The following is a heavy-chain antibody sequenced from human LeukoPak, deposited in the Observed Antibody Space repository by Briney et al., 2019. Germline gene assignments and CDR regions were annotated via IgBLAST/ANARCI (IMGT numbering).Heavy chain of an antibody. Sequence: GGSLRSPVAAWGFVVRKIKRGGVRQAAGKGLEGASLISVVGDTYYADSVKGRFTISRDNTENTLYLQMNSLRVEDTAVYYCARVKTETSGWYQFDYWGQGTLVTVSS. V-gene: IGHV3-53*05. CDR2: ISVVGDT. CDR1: GFVVRKIK. D-gene: IGHD6-19*01. J-gene: IGHJ4*02. CDR3: ARVKTETSGWYQFDY.